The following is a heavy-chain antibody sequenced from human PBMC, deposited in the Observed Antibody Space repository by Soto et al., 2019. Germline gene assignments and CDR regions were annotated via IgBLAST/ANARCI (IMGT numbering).Heavy chain of an antibody. CDR1: GYTFSGYW. V-gene: IGHV5-51*01. CDR3: VVQQKLPWVNA. CDR2: IYPGDSDA. D-gene: IGHD1-1*01. Sequence: PGESLKISCKGSGYTFSGYWIGWVRQMSGKGLEWMGTIYPGDSDARYSPSFQGQVTISADESITTAYLQWDSLKASDTAIYYCVVQQKLPWVNAWGQGTLVTVSS. J-gene: IGHJ5*02.